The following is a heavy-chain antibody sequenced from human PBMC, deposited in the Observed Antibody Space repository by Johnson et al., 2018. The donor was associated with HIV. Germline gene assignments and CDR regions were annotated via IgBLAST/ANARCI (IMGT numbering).Heavy chain of an antibody. CDR3: ARDGRDLVTRGGFDI. V-gene: IGHV3-23*04. D-gene: IGHD5-18*01. Sequence: VQLVESGGGLVQPGGSLRLSCAASGFAFSNYAMTWVRQAPGKGLEWVSFLTGSGGHTYDADSVKGRFTISSDNSKHTLSLQMNRLRAEDTAVYYCARDGRDLVTRGGFDIWGPGTVVTVSS. J-gene: IGHJ3*02. CDR1: GFAFSNYA. CDR2: LTGSGGHT.